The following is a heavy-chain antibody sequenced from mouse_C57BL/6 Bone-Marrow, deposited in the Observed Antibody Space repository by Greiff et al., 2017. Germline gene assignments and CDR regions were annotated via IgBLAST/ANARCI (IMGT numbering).Heavy chain of an antibody. J-gene: IGHJ3*01. CDR2: IDPETDGT. Sequence: QVHVKQSGAELVRPGASVTLSCKASGYTFTDYEMHWVKQTPVHGLEWIGAIDPETDGTAYNQKFKGKALLTADKSASTAYMELRSLPAEDSAVYYCTRCDDGYYLFAYWGQGTLVTVSA. D-gene: IGHD2-3*01. CDR3: TRCDDGYYLFAY. V-gene: IGHV1-15*01. CDR1: GYTFTDYE.